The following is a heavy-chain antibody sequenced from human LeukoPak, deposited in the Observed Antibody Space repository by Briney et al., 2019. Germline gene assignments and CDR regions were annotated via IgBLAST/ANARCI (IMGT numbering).Heavy chain of an antibody. CDR1: GFTFSSYM. V-gene: IGHV3-7*01. Sequence: PGGSLRLSCAASGFTFSSYMMTWVRQAPGKGLEWVANIKPDGGEKFYVDSVRGRFTISRDNAKNSLYLQMNSLRAEDTAVYYCARGPGVTPDFWGQGTLVTVSS. J-gene: IGHJ4*02. D-gene: IGHD5-18*01. CDR3: ARGPGVTPDF. CDR2: IKPDGGEK.